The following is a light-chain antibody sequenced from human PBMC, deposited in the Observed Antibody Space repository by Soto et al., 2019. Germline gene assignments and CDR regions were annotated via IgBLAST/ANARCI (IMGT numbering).Light chain of an antibody. J-gene: IGKJ1*01. Sequence: DIQMTQSPSSLSASVGDGVTITCRASQSISSYLNWYQQRPGKAPNLLIYDATRLHSGVPPRFSGSGYGTDFTLTITSLQLEDFATYYCQQSYSTPRTFGQGTKVDIK. CDR3: QQSYSTPRT. CDR2: DAT. V-gene: IGKV1-39*01. CDR1: QSISSY.